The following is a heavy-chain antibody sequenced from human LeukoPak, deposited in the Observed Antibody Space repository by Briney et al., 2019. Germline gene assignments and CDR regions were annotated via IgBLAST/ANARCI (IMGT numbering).Heavy chain of an antibody. Sequence: ASVKVSCKVSGYTLTELSMHWVRQAPGKGLERMGGFDPEDGETIYAQKFQGRVTMTRNTSISTAYMELSSLRSEDTAVYYCARGRTEGYYSAGGYWGQGTLVTVSS. V-gene: IGHV1-24*01. CDR1: GYTLTELS. D-gene: IGHD1-26*01. CDR3: ARGRTEGYYSAGGY. CDR2: FDPEDGET. J-gene: IGHJ4*02.